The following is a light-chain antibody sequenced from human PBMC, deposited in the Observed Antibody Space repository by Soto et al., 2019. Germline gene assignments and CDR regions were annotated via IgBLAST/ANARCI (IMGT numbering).Light chain of an antibody. Sequence: QSVLTQPASVSGSPGQSITISCTGTSSDVGSYNLVSWYQQHPGKAPKLMIYEGSKRPSGVSNRFSGSTSGNTASLTISGLQAEDEADYYCCSYAGSRVFGGGTKLTV. CDR2: EGS. V-gene: IGLV2-23*01. J-gene: IGLJ3*02. CDR3: CSYAGSRV. CDR1: SSDVGSYNL.